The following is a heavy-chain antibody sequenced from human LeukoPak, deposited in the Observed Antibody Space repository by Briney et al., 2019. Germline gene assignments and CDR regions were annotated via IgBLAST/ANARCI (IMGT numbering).Heavy chain of an antibody. Sequence: GGSLRLSCAASGFTFSSYAMSWVRQAPGKGLEWVSAISGSGGSTYYADSVKGRFTISRDTSKNTLYLQMNSLRAEDTAVYYCAKDSVGVLRFLEWFDPWGQGTLVTVSS. D-gene: IGHD3-3*01. CDR2: ISGSGGST. CDR3: AKDSVGVLRFLEWFDP. J-gene: IGHJ5*02. CDR1: GFTFSSYA. V-gene: IGHV3-23*01.